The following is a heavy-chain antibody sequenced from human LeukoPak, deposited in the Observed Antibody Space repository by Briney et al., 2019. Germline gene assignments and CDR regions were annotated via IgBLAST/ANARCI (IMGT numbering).Heavy chain of an antibody. CDR3: AKDSSGWPVFDY. D-gene: IGHD6-19*01. CDR2: ISGSGGST. CDR1: GFTFSSYW. V-gene: IGHV3-23*01. Sequence: GGSLRLSCAASGFTFSSYWMHWVRQAPGKGLEWVSAISGSGGSTYYADSVKGRFTISRDNSKNTLYLQMNSLRAEDTAVYYCAKDSSGWPVFDYWGQGTLVTVSS. J-gene: IGHJ4*02.